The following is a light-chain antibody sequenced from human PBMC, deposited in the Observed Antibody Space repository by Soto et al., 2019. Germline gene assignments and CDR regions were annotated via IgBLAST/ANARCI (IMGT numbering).Light chain of an antibody. J-gene: IGLJ3*02. CDR3: SSYTSDSTRV. CDR1: SSDVGGYNY. V-gene: IGLV2-14*01. Sequence: QSVLTQPASVSGSPGQSITISCTGTSSDVGGYNYVSWYQQHPGKAPNLLIYEVINRPSGVSNRFSGSKSGNTASLTISGLQAEDEADYYCSSYTSDSTRVFGGGTQLTVL. CDR2: EVI.